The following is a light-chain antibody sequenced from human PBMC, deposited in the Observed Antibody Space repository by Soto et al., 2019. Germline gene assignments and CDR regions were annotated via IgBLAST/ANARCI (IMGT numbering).Light chain of an antibody. CDR3: SSYTSSSSWV. CDR2: EVS. Sequence: QSALTQPASVSGSPGQSITISCTGTSSDLGGYNYVSWYQQHPGKAPKLMIYEVSNRPSEVSNRFSGSKSGNTASLTISGLQAEDEADYYCSSYTSSSSWVFGGGTKLTVL. CDR1: SSDLGGYNY. V-gene: IGLV2-14*01. J-gene: IGLJ3*02.